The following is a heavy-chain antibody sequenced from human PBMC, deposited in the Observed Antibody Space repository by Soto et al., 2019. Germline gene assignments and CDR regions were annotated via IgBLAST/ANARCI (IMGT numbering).Heavy chain of an antibody. V-gene: IGHV4-34*01. J-gene: IGHJ5*02. Sequence: SETLSLTCAVYGESFSGYIWTWIRQTPGKGLQWIGQINHSGSASYNPSLKSRVTISVDTSNNQFSLKLSSVTAADTATYFCARGGDCITSSCRLQNWFDPWGQGTLVTVSS. CDR1: GESFSGYI. CDR2: INHSGSA. D-gene: IGHD2-2*03. CDR3: ARGGDCITSSCRLQNWFDP.